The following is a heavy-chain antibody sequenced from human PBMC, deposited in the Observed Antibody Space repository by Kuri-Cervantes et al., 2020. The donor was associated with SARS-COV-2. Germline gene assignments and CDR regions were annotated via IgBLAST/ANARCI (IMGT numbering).Heavy chain of an antibody. CDR2: ISSSSSYI. Sequence: GESLKISCAASGFTFSIYAMSWVRQAPGKGLEWVSSISSSSSYIYYADSVKGRFTISRDNAKNSLYLQMNSLRAEDTAVYYCARDRLRGARPSYYYYGMDVWGQGTTVTVSS. D-gene: IGHD6-6*01. CDR1: GFTFSIYA. V-gene: IGHV3-21*01. J-gene: IGHJ6*02. CDR3: ARDRLRGARPSYYYYGMDV.